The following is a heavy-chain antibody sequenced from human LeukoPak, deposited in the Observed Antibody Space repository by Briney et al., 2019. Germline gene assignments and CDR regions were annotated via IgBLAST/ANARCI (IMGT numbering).Heavy chain of an antibody. CDR2: MSPNSGDT. D-gene: IGHD6-19*01. J-gene: IGHJ4*02. Sequence: ASVKVSCKASGYTFTSYDFNWVRQATGQRPEWMGWMSPNSGDTGYAQKFQDRVTMTRNTSISTAYMELSSLRSDDTAVYYCARDSSGWFDYWGQGTLVTVSS. CDR1: GYTFTSYD. CDR3: ARDSSGWFDY. V-gene: IGHV1-8*01.